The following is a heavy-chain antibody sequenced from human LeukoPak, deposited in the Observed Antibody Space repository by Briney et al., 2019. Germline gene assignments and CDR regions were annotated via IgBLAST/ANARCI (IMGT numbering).Heavy chain of an antibody. J-gene: IGHJ3*02. Sequence: QPGGSLRLSCAASGFSFSSYWMSWVRQAPGKGLEWVVNIKHDGSEKYYVDSVKGRFTISRDNAKNSLYLQTNSLRAEDTAVYYCARDKRGQAAADDPFDIWGQGTMVTVSS. D-gene: IGHD6-13*01. CDR1: GFSFSSYW. CDR3: ARDKRGQAAADDPFDI. V-gene: IGHV3-7*01. CDR2: IKHDGSEK.